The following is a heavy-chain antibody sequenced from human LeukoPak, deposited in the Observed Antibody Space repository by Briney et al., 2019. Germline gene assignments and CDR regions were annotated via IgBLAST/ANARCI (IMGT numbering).Heavy chain of an antibody. Sequence: GGSLTLPCAASGLTLSTYSMDWVRQAPGKGLEWDSYISSSRSTIYYADPVKGRFTISRHNAKTTLYLQMNSLRAEDTAVYYCAREGYYGSAALYTWGHGTLVTVSS. CDR2: ISSSRSTI. CDR1: GLTLSTYS. CDR3: AREGYYGSAALYT. J-gene: IGHJ5*01. V-gene: IGHV3-48*04. D-gene: IGHD3-10*01.